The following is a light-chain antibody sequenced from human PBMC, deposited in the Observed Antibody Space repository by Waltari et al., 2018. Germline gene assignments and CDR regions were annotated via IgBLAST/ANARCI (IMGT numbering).Light chain of an antibody. CDR3: HSRDTISTRV. V-gene: IGLV3-19*01. CDR2: GQD. CDR1: SLRRYY. Sequence: SSELTPDPAVSVALGQTVRIKCQGDSLRRYYASWYQQRPGQAPRLVLYGQDNRPSGIPDRFSGSTSGDTASLTITGAQAEDEADYYCHSRDTISTRVFGGGTRLTV. J-gene: IGLJ3*02.